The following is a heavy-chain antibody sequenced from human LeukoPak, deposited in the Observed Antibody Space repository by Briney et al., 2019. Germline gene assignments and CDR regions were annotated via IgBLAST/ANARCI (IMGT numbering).Heavy chain of an antibody. V-gene: IGHV4-34*01. J-gene: IGHJ3*02. CDR1: GGSFSGCY. CDR2: INHSGST. D-gene: IGHD5-18*01. CDR3: ARSRSGYSYDHAAFEI. Sequence: SETLSLTCAVYGGSFSGCYWSWIRQPPGKGLEWIGEINHSGSTNYNPSLKSRVTISVDTSRNQFSLKLYSVTAADTAVYYCARSRSGYSYDHAAFEIWGQGTMVTVSS.